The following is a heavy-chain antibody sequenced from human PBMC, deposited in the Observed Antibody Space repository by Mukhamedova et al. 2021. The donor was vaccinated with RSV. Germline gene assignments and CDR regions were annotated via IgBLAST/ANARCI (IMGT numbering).Heavy chain of an antibody. V-gene: IGHV3-7*03. CDR3: ARYKCTWSDLYYFDN. D-gene: IGHD3-10*01. CDR2: IKQDGGEK. Sequence: NIKQDGGEKYYLDSVRGRFTISRDNAQNSLYLQMNNLRVEDTAVYYCARYKCTWSDLYYFDNWGQGTLVTVSS. J-gene: IGHJ4*02.